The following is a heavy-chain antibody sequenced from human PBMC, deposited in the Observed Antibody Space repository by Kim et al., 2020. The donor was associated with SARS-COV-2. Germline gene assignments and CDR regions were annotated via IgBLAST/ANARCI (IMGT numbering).Heavy chain of an antibody. D-gene: IGHD3-10*01. V-gene: IGHV3-23*05. CDR2: IDRSGTRT. Sequence: GGSLRLSCVASGFTFDKYVINWVRRTPGIGLEWVSGIDRSGTRTHYANSVKGRFTISRDNSRNTLYLQMNSLRAEDTAVYFCLAGFRGYWGQGTLVTVSS. CDR3: LAGFRGY. J-gene: IGHJ4*02. CDR1: GFTFDKYV.